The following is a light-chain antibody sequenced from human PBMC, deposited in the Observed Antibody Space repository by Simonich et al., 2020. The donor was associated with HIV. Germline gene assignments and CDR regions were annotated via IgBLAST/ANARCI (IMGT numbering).Light chain of an antibody. CDR1: SFPEQY. J-gene: IGLJ3*02. Sequence: SYELTQPPSVTLFPGQTARITSYGDSFPEQYPYWYQQKTGQAPLLVIYEDSKRPSGIPERFSGYSSGKMATLTISGAQVEDEADYYCYSTDSSDNHLWVFGGGTKLTVL. CDR2: EDS. V-gene: IGLV3-10*01. CDR3: YSTDSSDNHLWV.